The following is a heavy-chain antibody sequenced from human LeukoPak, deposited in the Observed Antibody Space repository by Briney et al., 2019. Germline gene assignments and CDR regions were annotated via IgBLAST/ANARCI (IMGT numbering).Heavy chain of an antibody. CDR1: GFTFINYA. CDR2: ISGSSDNT. Sequence: GGSLRLSCAASGFTFINYAMSWVRQAPGKGLEWVSTISGSSDNTYYADSVKGRFTISRDNSKNTVYLQMNSLRAEDTAVYYCARDPYYYDSSGYIDYWGQGTLVTVSS. CDR3: ARDPYYYDSSGYIDY. V-gene: IGHV3-23*01. J-gene: IGHJ4*02. D-gene: IGHD3-22*01.